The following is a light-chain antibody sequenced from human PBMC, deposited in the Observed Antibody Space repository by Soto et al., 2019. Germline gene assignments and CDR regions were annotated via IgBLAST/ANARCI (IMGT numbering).Light chain of an antibody. V-gene: IGLV1-40*01. Sequence: QAVVTQPTSVSGATGEKVTISCTRSSSNIGAAYDVHWYQHLPGTAPKLLIYGNNNRPSGVPDRFSGSKSGTSASLAITGLQAEDEADYYCQSYDSSLSGWVFGGGTKLTV. CDR3: QSYDSSLSGWV. CDR2: GNN. CDR1: SSNIGAAYD. J-gene: IGLJ3*02.